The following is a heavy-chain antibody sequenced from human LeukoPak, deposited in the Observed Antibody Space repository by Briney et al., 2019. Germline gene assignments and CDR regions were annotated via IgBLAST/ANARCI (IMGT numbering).Heavy chain of an antibody. CDR3: ARDSYGMDV. CDR1: GFSFSYYT. CDR2: ISSSSSSI. V-gene: IGHV3-21*01. J-gene: IGHJ6*02. Sequence: GGSLRLSCTASGFSFSYYTMNWVRQAPGKGLEWVSSISSSSSSIYYADSVKGRITISRDNAKNTLYLQMNSLRAEDTAVYYCARDSYGMDVWGQGTTVTVSS.